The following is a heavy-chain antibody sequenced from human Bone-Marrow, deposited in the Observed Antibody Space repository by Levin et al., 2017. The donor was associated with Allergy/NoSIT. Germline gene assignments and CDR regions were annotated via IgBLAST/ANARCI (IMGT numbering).Heavy chain of an antibody. CDR3: ARLDGYYFDY. CDR1: GGSISSAGYH. V-gene: IGHV4-31*03. CDR2: ISYRGTT. J-gene: IGHJ4*02. D-gene: IGHD3-9*01. Sequence: SETLSLTCTVSGGSISSAGYHWTWVRQSPGKGLEWIGYISYRGTTYYNPSLKSRLTMSLDTSEQRFSLNLNSVTAADTAIYYCARLDGYYFDYWGQGTLVTVSS.